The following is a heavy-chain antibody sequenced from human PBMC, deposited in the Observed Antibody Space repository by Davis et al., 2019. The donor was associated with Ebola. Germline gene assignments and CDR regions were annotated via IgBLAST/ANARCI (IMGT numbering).Heavy chain of an antibody. V-gene: IGHV4-4*02. CDR2: INHSGST. Sequence: SETLSLTCAVSGGSISSINWCSWVRQPPGKGLEWIGEINHSGSTNYNPSLKSRVTISVDTSTNQFPLKLSSVTAADTAVYYCARWGTDVWGQGTTVTVSS. J-gene: IGHJ6*02. CDR3: ARWGTDV. CDR1: GGSISSINW.